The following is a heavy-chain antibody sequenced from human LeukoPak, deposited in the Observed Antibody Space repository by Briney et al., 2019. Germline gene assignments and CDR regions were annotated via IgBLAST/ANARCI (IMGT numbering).Heavy chain of an antibody. CDR3: ARELSYYYYYGMDV. Sequence: AASVKVSCTASGYTFTSYAMHWVRQAPGQRLEWMGWINAGNGNTKYSQKFQGRVTITRDTSAGTAYMELSSLRSEDTAVYYCARELSYYYYYGMDVWGQGTTVTVSS. J-gene: IGHJ6*02. CDR2: INAGNGNT. V-gene: IGHV1-3*01. CDR1: GYTFTSYA.